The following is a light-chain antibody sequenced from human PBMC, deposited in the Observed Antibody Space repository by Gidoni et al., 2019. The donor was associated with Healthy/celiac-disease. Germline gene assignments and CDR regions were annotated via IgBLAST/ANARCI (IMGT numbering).Light chain of an antibody. J-gene: IGKJ1*01. CDR3: QQYNNWPL. CDR2: AAS. V-gene: IGKV3-15*01. CDR1: QSVSSN. Sequence: EIVMTQSPATLSVSPGERATRSCRASQSVSSNLAWYQQKPGQAPRLLIYAASTRATGIPAWFSGSGSGTEFTLTISSLQSEDFAVYYCQQYNNWPLFGQGTKVEIK.